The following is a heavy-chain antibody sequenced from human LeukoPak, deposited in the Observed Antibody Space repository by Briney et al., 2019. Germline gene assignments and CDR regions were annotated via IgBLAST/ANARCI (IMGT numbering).Heavy chain of an antibody. V-gene: IGHV3-74*01. D-gene: IGHD3-10*01. CDR3: ARDSGSGSYSGY. CDR2: INPDGSGT. Sequence: PGGSLRLSCAASGFTFSSSAMTWVRQAPGKGLVWVSRINPDGSGTSHADSVKGRFTISRDNAKNTLYLQMNSLRAEDTAVYYCARDSGSGSYSGYWGLGTLVTVSS. CDR1: GFTFSSSA. J-gene: IGHJ4*02.